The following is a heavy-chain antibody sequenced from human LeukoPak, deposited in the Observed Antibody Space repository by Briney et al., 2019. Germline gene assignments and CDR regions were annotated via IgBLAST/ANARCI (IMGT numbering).Heavy chain of an antibody. Sequence: GGSLRLSCAASGFTFSSYSMIWVRQAPGKGLEWVSSISGGGSYISYADSLKGRLTISRDNARNSLYLQMSSLRAEDTAVYYCARASDHGGAPGHRPFDQWGLGTLVTVSS. CDR2: ISGGGSYI. V-gene: IGHV3-21*01. J-gene: IGHJ4*02. D-gene: IGHD4-23*01. CDR3: ARASDHGGAPGHRPFDQ. CDR1: GFTFSSYS.